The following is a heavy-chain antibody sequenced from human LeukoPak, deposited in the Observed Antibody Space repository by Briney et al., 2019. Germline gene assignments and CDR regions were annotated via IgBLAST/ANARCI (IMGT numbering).Heavy chain of an antibody. CDR3: TRDYCGKFCSAV. J-gene: IGHJ6*02. D-gene: IGHD3-9*01. CDR2: ITKSGDST. Sequence: GGSLRLSCAASGFTFSAFGMNWVRQAPGKGLEWVSTITKSGDSTYYVDSVKGRFTISRDNSKNTLYLQMNSLRAEDTAKYYCTRDYCGKFCSAVWGQGTTVTVSS. CDR1: GFTFSAFG. V-gene: IGHV3-23*01.